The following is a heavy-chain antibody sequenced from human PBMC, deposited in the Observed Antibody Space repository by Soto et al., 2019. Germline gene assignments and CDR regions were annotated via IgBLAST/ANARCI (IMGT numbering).Heavy chain of an antibody. J-gene: IGHJ5*02. V-gene: IGHV3-74*03. CDR2: INTDGSVA. D-gene: IGHD2-15*01. Sequence: GGSLRLSCAASGLTFRSYWMHWVRQAPGKGLVWVSRINTDGSVAMYVDSVKGRFTISRDNAKNSLYLQMNSLRAEDTAVYYCARDLGYCSDGSCPFGQGTLVTVSS. CDR1: GLTFRSYW. CDR3: ARDLGYCSDGSCP.